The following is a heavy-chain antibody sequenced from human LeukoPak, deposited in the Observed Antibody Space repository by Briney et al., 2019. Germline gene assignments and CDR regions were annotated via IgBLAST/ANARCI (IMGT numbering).Heavy chain of an antibody. D-gene: IGHD2-15*01. J-gene: IGHJ4*02. V-gene: IGHV1-69*05. CDR1: VGTFSSYA. CDR2: IIPIFGTA. Sequence: ASVTVSFKASVGTFSSYAISWVRQAPGQGLEWMGRIIPIFGTANNAQKFQGRGTVTKDESTSTTYMELSSLRSEETAVYYCARGEGYCSGGSCLVDYWGQGTLVTVSS. CDR3: ARGEGYCSGGSCLVDY.